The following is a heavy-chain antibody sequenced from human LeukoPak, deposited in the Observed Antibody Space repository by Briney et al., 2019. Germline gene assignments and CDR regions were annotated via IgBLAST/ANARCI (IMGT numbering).Heavy chain of an antibody. V-gene: IGHV3-7*05. Sequence: GGSLRLSCAGSGITLSTYWVSWIRQAPGKGLEWVGNIKQDGSEKYFVDSLRGRFTISRDNAKNSLFLQMNSLRAEDTAVYYCARDQGAFDMWGQGTMVTVSS. CDR3: ARDQGAFDM. CDR2: IKQDGSEK. CDR1: GITLSTYW. J-gene: IGHJ3*02.